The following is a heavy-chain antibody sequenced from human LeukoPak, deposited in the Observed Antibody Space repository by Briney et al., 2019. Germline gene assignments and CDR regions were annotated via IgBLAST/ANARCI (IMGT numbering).Heavy chain of an antibody. J-gene: IGHJ6*02. D-gene: IGHD3-10*01. CDR2: IYNSGCT. CDR1: GGSISSYY. V-gene: IGHV4-59*01. CDR3: ARDRGTTVRYYYGMDV. Sequence: SETLSLTCTVSGGSISSYYWSWIRQPPGKGLEWIGYIYNSGCTNYNPSLKSRVTISVDTSKSAFSLKRSSVTAADTAVYYCARDRGTTVRYYYGMDVWGQGTTVTVSS.